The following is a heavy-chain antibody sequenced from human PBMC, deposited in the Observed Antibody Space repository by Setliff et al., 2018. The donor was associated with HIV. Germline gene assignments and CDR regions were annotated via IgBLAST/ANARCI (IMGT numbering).Heavy chain of an antibody. CDR1: GFTFADYA. D-gene: IGHD3-22*01. Sequence: GGPLRLSCNASGFTFADYAMHWARQAPGKGPEWVAHIKQDASEKYFVDSVKGRFTIHSDNAKNSLYLKMDSLRAEDTAVYYCARDQYYYETSGYYRGYAFDFWGQGTLVTVSS. V-gene: IGHV3-7*03. J-gene: IGHJ4*02. CDR3: ARDQYYYETSGYYRGYAFDF. CDR2: IKQDASEK.